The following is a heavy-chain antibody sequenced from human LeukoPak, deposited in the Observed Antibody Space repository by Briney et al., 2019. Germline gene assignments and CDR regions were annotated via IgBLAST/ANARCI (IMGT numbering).Heavy chain of an antibody. Sequence: GGSLRLSCAASGSTFDDYAMHWVRQAPGKGLEWVSGISWNSGSIGYGDSVKGRFTISRDNAKNSLYLQMNSLRAEDTALYSCAKGDTHYDLWSGYSQAHYYYGMDVWGQGTTVTVSS. CDR1: GSTFDDYA. V-gene: IGHV3-9*01. CDR2: ISWNSGSI. J-gene: IGHJ6*02. D-gene: IGHD3-3*01. CDR3: AKGDTHYDLWSGYSQAHYYYGMDV.